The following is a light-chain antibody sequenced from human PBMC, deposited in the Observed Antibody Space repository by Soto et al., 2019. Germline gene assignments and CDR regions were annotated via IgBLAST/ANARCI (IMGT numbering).Light chain of an antibody. CDR3: QKCNSAPLT. CDR2: AAS. CDR1: QGISKY. Sequence: DIQMTQSPSSLSASVGDRVSISCRASQGISKYLAWYQQKPGKVPKVLIYAASTLQSGVPSRFSGSGSGTDFTLTISILQPDDVATYYCQKCNSAPLTFGGGTKVEIK. V-gene: IGKV1-27*01. J-gene: IGKJ4*01.